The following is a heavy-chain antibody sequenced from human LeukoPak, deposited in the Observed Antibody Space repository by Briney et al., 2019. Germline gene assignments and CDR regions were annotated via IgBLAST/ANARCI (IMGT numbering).Heavy chain of an antibody. CDR1: GFTFSSYG. J-gene: IGHJ4*02. D-gene: IGHD6-13*01. Sequence: GGSLRLSCAASGFTFSSYGMHWVRQAPGKGLEWVAVISYDGSNKYYADSVKGRFTISRDNSKNTLYLQMNSLRAEDTAVYYCAKYSSWYAQSDYWGQGTLVTVSS. V-gene: IGHV3-30*18. CDR2: ISYDGSNK. CDR3: AKYSSWYAQSDY.